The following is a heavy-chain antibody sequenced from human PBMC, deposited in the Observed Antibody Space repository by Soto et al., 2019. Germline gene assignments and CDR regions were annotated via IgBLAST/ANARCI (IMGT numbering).Heavy chain of an antibody. J-gene: IGHJ4*02. D-gene: IGHD3-16*01. V-gene: IGHV3-30*18. CDR2: ISDDGSKE. CDR1: GFPFSSYG. Sequence: QVQLVESGGGVVQPGRSLRLSCAASGFPFSSYGMHWVRQVPGKGLEWAAVISDDGSKEWYADSVKGRFIISRDNSENTLALQKYGRRAEATAVDYCEKDLCRGSNLDGADSWGQGTMVTVSA. CDR3: EKDLCRGSNLDGADS.